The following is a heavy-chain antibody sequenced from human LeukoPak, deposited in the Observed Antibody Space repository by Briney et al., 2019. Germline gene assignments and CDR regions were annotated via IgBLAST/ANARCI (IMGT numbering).Heavy chain of an antibody. CDR3: TQGGYDYPSDY. CDR1: RFTLRGYE. V-gene: IGHV3-48*03. D-gene: IGHD5-12*01. J-gene: IGHJ4*02. Sequence: GWSLRLSCAPSRFTLRGYEMNWVRQAPRTGLEWVSFMSSSGYTMCYAASVQGRFPISRDNGKNSLYLQMNCVKAEDTAVFYCTQGGYDYPSDYRGERTQV. CDR2: MSSSGYTM.